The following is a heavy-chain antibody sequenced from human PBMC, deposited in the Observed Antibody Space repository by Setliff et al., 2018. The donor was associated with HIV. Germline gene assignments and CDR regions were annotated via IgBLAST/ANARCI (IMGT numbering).Heavy chain of an antibody. V-gene: IGHV3-30*04. CDR2: VSHDGSYK. CDR3: ARKGQQLVRDWYFDL. D-gene: IGHD6-13*01. CDR1: GFTFSSYP. Sequence: PGGSLRLSCAGSGFTFSSYPMHWVRQAPGKGLEWVALVSHDGSYKYYADSVQGRFTISRDNSKNTLSLQMNSLRAGDTAVYYCARKGQQLVRDWYFDLWGRGTLVTVSS. J-gene: IGHJ2*01.